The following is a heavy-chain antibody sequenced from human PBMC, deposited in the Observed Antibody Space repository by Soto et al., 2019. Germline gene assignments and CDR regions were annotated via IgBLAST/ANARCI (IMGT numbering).Heavy chain of an antibody. Sequence: QITLKESGPSLVKPTQTLTLTCTFSGFSLNTHGVGVAWIRQPPGKALEWLALIYWDDDKRYSPSVKARRAVTKDTSENQVVLTMTNMDPVDTGTYYGAHSAGDDDLTGYSLYAFDVWGQGTMVTVSS. CDR2: IYWDDDK. D-gene: IGHD3-9*01. CDR1: GFSLNTHGVG. CDR3: AHSAGDDDLTGYSLYAFDV. J-gene: IGHJ3*01. V-gene: IGHV2-5*02.